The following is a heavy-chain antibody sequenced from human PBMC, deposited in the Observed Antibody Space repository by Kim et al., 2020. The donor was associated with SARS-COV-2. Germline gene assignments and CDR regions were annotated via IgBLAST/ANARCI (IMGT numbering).Heavy chain of an antibody. D-gene: IGHD4-17*01. V-gene: IGHV1-69*01. CDR3: VSAPTHHYGDYKDY. Sequence: AQKFQGRVTITADESTSTAYMELSSLRSEDTAVYYCVSAPTHHYGDYKDYWGQGTLVTVSS. J-gene: IGHJ4*02.